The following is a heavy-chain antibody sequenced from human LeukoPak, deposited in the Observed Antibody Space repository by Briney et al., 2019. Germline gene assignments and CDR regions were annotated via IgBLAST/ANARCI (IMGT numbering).Heavy chain of an antibody. J-gene: IGHJ4*02. CDR1: GFTFSSYS. CDR3: ASLGVSGSPHYFDY. Sequence: GGSLRLSCAASGFTFSSYSMNWVRQAPGKGLEWVSSISSSSSYIYYADSVKGRFTISRDNAKNSLYLQMNSLRAEDTAVYYCASLGVSGSPHYFDYWGQGTLVTVSS. CDR2: ISSSSSYI. D-gene: IGHD1-26*01. V-gene: IGHV3-21*01.